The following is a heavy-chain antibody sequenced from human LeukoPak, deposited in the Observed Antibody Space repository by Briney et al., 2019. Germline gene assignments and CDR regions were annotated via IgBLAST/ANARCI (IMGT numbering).Heavy chain of an antibody. CDR3: LGRRARNDAFDI. Sequence: ASVKVSCKASGYTFTGYYMHWVRQAPGQGLEWMGRINPNSGGTNYAQKFQGRVTMTRDTSISTAYMVLSRLRSDDTAVYYCLGRRARNDAFDIWGQGTMVTVSS. CDR1: GYTFTGYY. J-gene: IGHJ3*02. CDR2: INPNSGGT. V-gene: IGHV1-2*06. D-gene: IGHD5-24*01.